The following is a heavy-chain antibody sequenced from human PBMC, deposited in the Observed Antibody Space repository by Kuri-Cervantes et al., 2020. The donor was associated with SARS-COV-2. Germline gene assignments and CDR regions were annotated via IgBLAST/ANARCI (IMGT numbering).Heavy chain of an antibody. CDR1: GGSISSSSYY. Sequence: GSLRLSCTVSGGSISSSSYYWGWIRQPPGKGLEWIGSIYYSGSTYYNPSLKSRVTISVDTSRNQFSLKLSSVTAADTAVYYCARGPLVVPAANDYYYYGMDVWGQGATVTVYS. CDR3: ARGPLVVPAANDYYYYGMDV. CDR2: IYYSGST. D-gene: IGHD2-2*01. J-gene: IGHJ6*02. V-gene: IGHV4-39*07.